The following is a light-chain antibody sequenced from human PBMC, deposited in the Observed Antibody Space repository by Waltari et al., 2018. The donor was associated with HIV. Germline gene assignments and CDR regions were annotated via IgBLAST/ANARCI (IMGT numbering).Light chain of an antibody. V-gene: IGLV2-8*01. Sequence: QSALTQPPSASGSPGQSVTISSTGTRSDVGGCNFVSWYQQHPGKPPKLMIFEVTKRPAGVPARFSGSKTGNTASLTVSGLQADDEADYYCSSYAGGNNLVFGGGTKLTVL. CDR1: RSDVGGCNF. CDR3: SSYAGGNNLV. J-gene: IGLJ2*01. CDR2: EVT.